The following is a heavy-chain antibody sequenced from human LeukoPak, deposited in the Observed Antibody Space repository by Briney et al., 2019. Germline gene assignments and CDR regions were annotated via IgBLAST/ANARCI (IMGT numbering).Heavy chain of an antibody. D-gene: IGHD1-26*01. CDR2: IRYDGSNK. J-gene: IGHJ4*02. CDR3: ANCYSGSYDFDY. V-gene: IGHV3-30*02. CDR1: GFTFSSYG. Sequence: GGSLRLSCAASGFTFSSYGMHGVRQAPGKGLEWVAFIRYDGSNKYYADSVKGRFTISRDNSKNTLYLQMNSLRAEDTAVYYCANCYSGSYDFDYWGQGTLVTVSS.